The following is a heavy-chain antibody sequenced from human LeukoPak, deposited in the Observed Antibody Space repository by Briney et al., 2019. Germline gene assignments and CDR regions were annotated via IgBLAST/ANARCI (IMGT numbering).Heavy chain of an antibody. V-gene: IGHV3-66*02. CDR3: ARDRAEEKTWVEFDP. J-gene: IGHJ5*02. CDR2: IYSDGVT. CDR1: GFTVNSYA. Sequence: GGSLRLSCAASGFTVNSYALSWVCQAPGKGLAWVSLIYSDGVTHYADSVKGRFTISRDISKNTVYLQMNSLRDEDTAVYFCARDRAEEKTWVEFDPWGQGTLVTVSS.